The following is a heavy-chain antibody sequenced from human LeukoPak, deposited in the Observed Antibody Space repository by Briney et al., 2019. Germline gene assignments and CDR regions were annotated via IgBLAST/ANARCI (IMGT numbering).Heavy chain of an antibody. CDR3: ARDSLYNFWSGYYHTTYYFDY. J-gene: IGHJ4*02. Sequence: SETLSLTCTVSGGSISSYYWSWIRQPAGKGLEWVGHIYTGGSTNYNPSLKSRVTISVDTSKNQFSLNLRSMTAADTAVYYCARDSLYNFWSGYYHTTYYFDYWGPGTLVTVSS. CDR1: GGSISSYY. V-gene: IGHV4-4*07. CDR2: IYTGGST. D-gene: IGHD3-3*01.